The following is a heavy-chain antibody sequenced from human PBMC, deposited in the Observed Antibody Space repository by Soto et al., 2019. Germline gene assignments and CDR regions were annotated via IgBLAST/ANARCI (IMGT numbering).Heavy chain of an antibody. CDR2: IWYDGSNK. CDR1: GFTFSSYG. Sequence: PGGSLSLSCASSGFTFSSYGMHWVRQAPGKGLGWVAVIWYDGSNKYYADSVKGRFTISRDNSKNTLYLQMNSLRAEDTAVYYCARDQQYNWNRDAFDIWGQGTMVTVSS. V-gene: IGHV3-33*01. CDR3: ARDQQYNWNRDAFDI. D-gene: IGHD1-20*01. J-gene: IGHJ3*02.